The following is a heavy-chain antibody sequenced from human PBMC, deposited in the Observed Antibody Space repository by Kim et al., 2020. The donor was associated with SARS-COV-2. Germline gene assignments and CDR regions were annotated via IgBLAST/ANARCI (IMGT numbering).Heavy chain of an antibody. CDR3: ARGNYDILTCYYKRNWFDP. D-gene: IGHD3-9*01. V-gene: IGHV4-34*01. CDR2: INHSGST. Sequence: SETLSLTCAVYGGSFSGYYWSWIRQPPGKGLEWIGEINHSGSTNYNPSLKSRVTISVDTSKNQFSLKLSSETAADTAVYYCARGNYDILTCYYKRNWFDPWGQGTLVTVSS. CDR1: GGSFSGYY. J-gene: IGHJ5*02.